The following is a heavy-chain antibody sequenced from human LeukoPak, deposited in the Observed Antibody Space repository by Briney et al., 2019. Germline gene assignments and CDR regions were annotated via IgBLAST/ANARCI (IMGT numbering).Heavy chain of an antibody. V-gene: IGHV4-59*12. CDR1: GGSISNYY. D-gene: IGHD3-10*01. J-gene: IGHJ4*02. Sequence: PSETLSLTCTVSGGSISNYYWSWIRQPPGKGLEWIGDINYSGSTNYNPSLKSRVTISIDTSKNQFSLKLSSVTAADTAVYYCAKDQDSGSGSDYWGQGTLVTVSS. CDR3: AKDQDSGSGSDY. CDR2: INYSGST.